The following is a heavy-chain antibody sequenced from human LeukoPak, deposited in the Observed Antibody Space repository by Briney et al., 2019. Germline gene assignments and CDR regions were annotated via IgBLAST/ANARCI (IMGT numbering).Heavy chain of an antibody. J-gene: IGHJ6*03. D-gene: IGHD2-2*03. V-gene: IGHV3-23*01. CDR2: ISGSGGST. Sequence: PGGSLRLSCAASGFTFSSYAMSWVRQAPGKGLEWVSAISGSGGSTYYADSVKGRFTISRDNSKNTLYLQMNSLRAEVTAVYYCAKSGYCSSTSCYTSLLYYYYYMDVWGKGTTVTVSS. CDR3: AKSGYCSSTSCYTSLLYYYYYMDV. CDR1: GFTFSSYA.